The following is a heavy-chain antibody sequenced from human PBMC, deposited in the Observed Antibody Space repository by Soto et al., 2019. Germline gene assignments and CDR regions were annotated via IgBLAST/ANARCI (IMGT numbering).Heavy chain of an antibody. Sequence: PGESLKSSCTGSGYSFTSYWIGWVRQMPGKGLEWMGIIYPGDSGTRYSPSFQGQVTISADKSISTAYLQWSSLKASDTAMYYCARLPRVQQLGYYYYYMDVWGKGTTVTVSS. CDR1: GYSFTSYW. CDR2: IYPGDSGT. CDR3: ARLPRVQQLGYYYYYMDV. V-gene: IGHV5-51*01. J-gene: IGHJ6*03. D-gene: IGHD6-13*01.